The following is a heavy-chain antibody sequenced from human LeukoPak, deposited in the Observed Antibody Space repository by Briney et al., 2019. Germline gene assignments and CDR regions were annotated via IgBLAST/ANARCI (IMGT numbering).Heavy chain of an antibody. CDR3: TRGVGVTIFGVGGQAFDI. D-gene: IGHD3-3*01. CDR1: GYTFTSNY. V-gene: IGHV1-46*03. J-gene: IGHJ3*02. CDR2: INPSGGTT. Sequence: ASVKVSCKASGYTFTSNYMYWVRQAPGQGLEWMGIINPSGGTTRYAQKLQGRVTMTRDTSTSTLYMELSSLRSEDTAVYYCTRGVGVTIFGVGGQAFDIRGQGTMVTVSS.